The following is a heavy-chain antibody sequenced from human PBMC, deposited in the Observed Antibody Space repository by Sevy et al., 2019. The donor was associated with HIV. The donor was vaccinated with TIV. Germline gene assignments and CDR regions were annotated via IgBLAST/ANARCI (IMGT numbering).Heavy chain of an antibody. CDR3: AKGDNWNDAKDY. D-gene: IGHD1-20*01. CDR2: IRGSGGST. CDR1: GFTFSSYA. V-gene: IGHV3-23*01. Sequence: GGSLRLSCAASGFTFSSYAMSWVRQAPAKGLEWVSAIRGSGGSTYYADSVKGRFTISRDNSKNTLYLQMNSLRAEDTAVYYCAKGDNWNDAKDYWGQGTLVTVSS. J-gene: IGHJ4*02.